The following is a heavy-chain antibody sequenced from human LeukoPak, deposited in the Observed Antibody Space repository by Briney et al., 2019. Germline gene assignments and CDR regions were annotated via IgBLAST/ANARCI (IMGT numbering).Heavy chain of an antibody. D-gene: IGHD2-21*02. CDR3: ARDRIVVVTAGGYYYYYGMDV. CDR1: GFTFSSYG. V-gene: IGHV3-30*03. J-gene: IGHJ6*02. CDR2: ISYDGSNK. Sequence: GGSLRLSCAASGFTFSSYGMHWVRQAPGKGLEWVAVISYDGSNKYYADSVKGRFTISRDNSKNTLYLQMNSLRAEDTAVYYCARDRIVVVTAGGYYYYYGMDVWGQGTTVTVSS.